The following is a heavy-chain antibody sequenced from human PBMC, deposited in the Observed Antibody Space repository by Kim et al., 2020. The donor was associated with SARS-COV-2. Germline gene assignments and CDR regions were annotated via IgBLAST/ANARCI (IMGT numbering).Heavy chain of an antibody. CDR3: VRSRWMDV. V-gene: IGHV3-7*03. J-gene: IGHJ6*02. Sequence: GGSLRLSCAASGFTSNSYWMYWVRLAPGKGLEWVANIKQDGSEKYNVDSVKGRFTISRDNAKNSLYLQMNNLRAEDTAVYYCVRSRWMDVWGQGTTVTVSS. CDR1: GFTSNSYW. CDR2: IKQDGSEK.